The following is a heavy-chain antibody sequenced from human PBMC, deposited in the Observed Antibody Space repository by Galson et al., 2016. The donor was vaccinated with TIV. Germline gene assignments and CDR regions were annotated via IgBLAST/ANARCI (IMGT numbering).Heavy chain of an antibody. V-gene: IGHV1-69*13. D-gene: IGHD4-17*01. Sequence: SVKVSCKASGGTFTSFAISWVRQSRGQGLEWMGGTVPMFGIVTYAQKFQGKITLTADASTSTAYMELSSLRFDDTAVYYCARGGSTVTRPFDYWGQGTLVTVSS. CDR1: GGTFTSFA. J-gene: IGHJ4*02. CDR2: TVPMFGIV. CDR3: ARGGSTVTRPFDY.